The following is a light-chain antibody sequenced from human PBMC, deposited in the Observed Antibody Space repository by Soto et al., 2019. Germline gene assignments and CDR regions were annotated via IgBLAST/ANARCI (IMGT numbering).Light chain of an antibody. CDR2: DAS. CDR3: QQYNSYSWT. J-gene: IGKJ1*01. V-gene: IGKV1-5*01. Sequence: DILMPQSPSTLSASVGDRVTITCRASQSISSWLAWYQQKPGKAPKLLIYDASSLESGVPSRFSGSTSGTEFTLTISSLQPDDFATYYCQQYNSYSWTFGQGTKV. CDR1: QSISSW.